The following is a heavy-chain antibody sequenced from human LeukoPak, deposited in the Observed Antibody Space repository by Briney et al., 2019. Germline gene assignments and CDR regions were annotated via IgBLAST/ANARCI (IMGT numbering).Heavy chain of an antibody. J-gene: IGHJ6*02. CDR3: ARGGGLDV. V-gene: IGHV3-7*03. Sequence: GGCLRLSCAASGFTFSSYWMNWARQAPGKGLEWVASINHNGNVNYYVDSVKGRFTISRDNAKNSLYLQMSNLRAEDTAVYFCARGGGLDVWGQGATVTVSS. CDR1: GFTFSSYW. CDR2: INHNGNVN. D-gene: IGHD3-16*01.